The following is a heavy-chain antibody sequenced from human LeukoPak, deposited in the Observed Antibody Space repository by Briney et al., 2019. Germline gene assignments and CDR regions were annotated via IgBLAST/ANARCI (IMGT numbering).Heavy chain of an antibody. CDR3: ARGSRYCSSTSCYDYYYYYMDV. D-gene: IGHD2-2*01. CDR2: INPNSGGT. CDR1: GYTFTGYY. J-gene: IGHJ6*03. V-gene: IGHV1-2*02. Sequence: ASLKVSCKASGYTFTGYYMHWVRQAPGQGLEWMGWINPNSGGTNYAQKFQGRVTMTRDTSISTAYMELSRLRSDDTAVYYCARGSRYCSSTSCYDYYYYYMDVWGKGTTVTVSS.